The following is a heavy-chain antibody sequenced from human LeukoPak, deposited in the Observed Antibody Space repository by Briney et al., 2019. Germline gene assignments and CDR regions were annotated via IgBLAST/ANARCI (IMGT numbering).Heavy chain of an antibody. J-gene: IGHJ3*02. CDR3: ARAGGGYSGYDRDAFDI. CDR2: IYYSGST. Sequence: SETLSLTCTVSGGSISSYYWSWIRQPPGKGLEWIGYIYYSGSTNYNPSLKSRVTISVDTSKNQFSLKLSSVTAADTAVYYCARAGGGYSGYDRDAFDIWGQGTMVTVSS. V-gene: IGHV4-59*01. D-gene: IGHD5-12*01. CDR1: GGSISSYY.